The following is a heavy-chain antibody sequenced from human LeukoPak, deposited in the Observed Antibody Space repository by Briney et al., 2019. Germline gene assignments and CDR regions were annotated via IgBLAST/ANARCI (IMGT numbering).Heavy chain of an antibody. V-gene: IGHV1-18*01. Sequence: GASVKVSCKASGYTFTSYGISWVRQAPGQGLEWMGWISAYNGNTNYAQKLQGRVTMTTDTSTSTAYMELRSLRSDDTAVYYCARGPYYDSSGYHNWFDPWGQGTLVTVSS. CDR2: ISAYNGNT. CDR1: GYTFTSYG. J-gene: IGHJ5*02. D-gene: IGHD3-22*01. CDR3: ARGPYYDSSGYHNWFDP.